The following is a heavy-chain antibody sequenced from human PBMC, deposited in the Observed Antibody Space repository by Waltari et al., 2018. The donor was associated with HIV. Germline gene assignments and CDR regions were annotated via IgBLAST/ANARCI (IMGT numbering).Heavy chain of an antibody. J-gene: IGHJ4*02. Sequence: EVQLLASGGGLVQPGGSLRLSCAASGFTFSSYATSCVRQAPGKGLEWVSAISGSGGSTCYADSVKGRFTISRDNSKNTLYLQMNSLRAEDTAVYYCANCREEAGIDYWGQGTLVTVSS. CDR1: GFTFSSYA. D-gene: IGHD6-19*01. CDR3: ANCREEAGIDY. CDR2: ISGSGGST. V-gene: IGHV3-23*01.